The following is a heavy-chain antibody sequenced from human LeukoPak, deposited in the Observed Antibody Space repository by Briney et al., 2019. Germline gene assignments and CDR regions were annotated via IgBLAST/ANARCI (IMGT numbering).Heavy chain of an antibody. CDR2: IIPIFGTA. CDR3: ASPTTYYYGSGSFYYMDV. CDR1: GGTFSSYA. Sequence: VASVKVSCKASGGTFSSYAISWVRQAPGQGLEWMGGIIPIFGTANYAQKFQGRVTITADESTSTAYMELSSLRSEDTAVYYCASPTTYYYGSGSFYYMDVWGKGTTVTVSS. J-gene: IGHJ6*03. V-gene: IGHV1-69*01. D-gene: IGHD3-10*01.